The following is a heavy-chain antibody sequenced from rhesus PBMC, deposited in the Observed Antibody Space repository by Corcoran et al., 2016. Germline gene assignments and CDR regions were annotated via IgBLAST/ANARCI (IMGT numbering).Heavy chain of an antibody. CDR2: IGVSRGST. V-gene: IGHV4-165*02. J-gene: IGHJ4*01. CDR1: GGSISCYY. Sequence: QVQLQESGPGLGKPSEPLSLTCASPGGSISCYYCNSIRPPPGKGLEWIGYIGVSRGSTYYNPSLKSRVTISTDTSKNQFSLKLSSVTAADTAVYFCARSHIAAASFDYWGQGVLVTVSS. CDR3: ARSHIAAASFDY. D-gene: IGHD6-43*01.